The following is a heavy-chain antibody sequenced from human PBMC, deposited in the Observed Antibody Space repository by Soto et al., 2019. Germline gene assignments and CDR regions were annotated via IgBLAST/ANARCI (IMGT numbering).Heavy chain of an antibody. V-gene: IGHV3-23*01. CDR2: ISGSDDST. CDR3: AKRSSSSTFDY. CDR1: GFTFSSSA. D-gene: IGHD6-6*01. J-gene: IGHJ4*02. Sequence: EVQLLESGGGLVQPGDSLRLSCAASGFTFSSSAMSWVRQAPGKGLEWVSVISGSDDSTYYADSVQARFTISRDNSKNTPYLQMNSLRAEDTAVYYCAKRSSSSTFDYWGPGTLVTVAS.